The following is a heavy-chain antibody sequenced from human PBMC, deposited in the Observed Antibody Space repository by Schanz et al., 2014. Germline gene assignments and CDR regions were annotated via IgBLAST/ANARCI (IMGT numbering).Heavy chain of an antibody. CDR2: ISAYTNNT. D-gene: IGHD3-10*01. CDR1: RYTFNTYG. J-gene: IGHJ6*03. V-gene: IGHV1-18*01. CDR3: ARVAMEFERGKNYHYYMDV. Sequence: QVQLVQSGAEVKKPGASVKVSCEASRYTFNTYGLNWVRQAPGQGLEWMGWISAYTNNTNYAQKVQGRVTMTTDTSNGTAFMGVRGLTSEGPAVYFRARVAMEFERGKNYHYYMDVWGRGTTVNVSS.